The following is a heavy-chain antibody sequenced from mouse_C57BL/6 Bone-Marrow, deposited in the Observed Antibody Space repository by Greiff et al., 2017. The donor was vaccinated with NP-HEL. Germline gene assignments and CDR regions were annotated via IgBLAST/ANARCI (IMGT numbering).Heavy chain of an antibody. Sequence: EVPVVESGEGLVKPGGSLKLSCAASGFTFSSYAMSWVRQTPEKRLEWVAYISSGGDYIYYADTVKGRFTISRDNARNTLYLQMSSLKSEDTAMYYCTRDRSYFDVWGTGTTVTVSS. V-gene: IGHV5-9-1*02. CDR2: ISSGGDYI. J-gene: IGHJ1*03. CDR3: TRDRSYFDV. CDR1: GFTFSSYA.